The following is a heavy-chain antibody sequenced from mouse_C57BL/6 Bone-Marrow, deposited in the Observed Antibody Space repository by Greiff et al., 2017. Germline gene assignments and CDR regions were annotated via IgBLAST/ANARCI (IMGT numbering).Heavy chain of an antibody. CDR1: GYTFTSYW. CDR3: AREDLLLFMDY. V-gene: IGHV1-61*01. Sequence: QVQLQQPGAELVRPGSSVKLSCKASGYTFTSYWMDWVKQRPGQGLEWIGNIYPSDSETHYNQKFKDKATLTVDKSSSTAYMQLSSLTSEDSAVYYCAREDLLLFMDYWGQGTSVTVSS. CDR2: IYPSDSET. J-gene: IGHJ4*01. D-gene: IGHD1-1*01.